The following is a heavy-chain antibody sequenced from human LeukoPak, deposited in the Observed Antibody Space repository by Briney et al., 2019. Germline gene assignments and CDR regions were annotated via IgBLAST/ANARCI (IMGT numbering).Heavy chain of an antibody. J-gene: IGHJ4*02. CDR1: GFTFSNFA. Sequence: PGGSLRLSCAASGFTFSNFAMNWVRQAPGKGLEWVSGISGSGSNTYYADSVRGPFTISRDNSKNTVYLQMNSLRAEDTAIYYCAQSPTGSGGRLDYWGQGTLVTVSS. CDR2: ISGSGSNT. V-gene: IGHV3-23*01. D-gene: IGHD3-16*01. CDR3: AQSPTGSGGRLDY.